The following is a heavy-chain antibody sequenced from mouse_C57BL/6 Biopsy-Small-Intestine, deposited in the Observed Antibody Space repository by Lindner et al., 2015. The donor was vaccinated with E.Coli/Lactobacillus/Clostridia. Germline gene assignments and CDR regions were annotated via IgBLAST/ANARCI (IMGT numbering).Heavy chain of an antibody. CDR3: ARGRFLHTIFGAIIKGTGGFDY. Sequence: SVKVSCKASGYSITGYDMYWVRQAAGQGLEWMGCLNPDSGTKGSAQKFQGRVTISSNTSTNTVYMELSSLRSDDTAVYYCARGRFLHTIFGAIIKGTGGFDYWGQGTLVTVSS. J-gene: IGHJ4*01. D-gene: IGHD2-14*01. V-gene: IGHV1S29*02. CDR1: GYSITGYD. CDR2: LNPDSGTK.